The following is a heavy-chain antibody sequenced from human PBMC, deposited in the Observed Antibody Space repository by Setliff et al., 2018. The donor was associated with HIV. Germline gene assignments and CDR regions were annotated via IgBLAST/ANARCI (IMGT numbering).Heavy chain of an antibody. J-gene: IGHJ4*02. D-gene: IGHD3-10*01. CDR2: INPYSGDT. CDR3: ARGVIRGVISQGGLDY. V-gene: IGHV1-2*06. Sequence: ASVKVSCKASGYTFTGYYMHWVRQAPGQGLEWMGQINPYSGDTRYPQRFEARVTITMDTGASTAYMELNSLRSEDSAVYYCARGVIRGVISQGGLDYWGPGTLVTVSS. CDR1: GYTFTGYY.